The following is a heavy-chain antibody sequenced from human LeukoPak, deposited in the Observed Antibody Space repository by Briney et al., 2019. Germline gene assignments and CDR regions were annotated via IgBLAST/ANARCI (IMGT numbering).Heavy chain of an antibody. Sequence: GGSLRLSCAVSGFTFSSYSMCWVRQAPGKGLEWVSFISSSSSYIYYADSVKGRLTISRDNAKNSLYLQMNSLRAEDTAVYYCARGTMFPYYFDYWGQGTLVTVSS. CDR1: GFTFSSYS. D-gene: IGHD3-10*02. V-gene: IGHV3-21*01. CDR3: ARGTMFPYYFDY. CDR2: ISSSSSYI. J-gene: IGHJ4*02.